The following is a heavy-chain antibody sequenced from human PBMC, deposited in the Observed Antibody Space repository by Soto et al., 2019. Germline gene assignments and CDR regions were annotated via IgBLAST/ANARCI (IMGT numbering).Heavy chain of an antibody. D-gene: IGHD6-13*01. CDR3: AKSSVWYPYFDS. J-gene: IGHJ4*02. CDR1: GFSVTNNY. Sequence: GGSLRLSCAASGFSVTNNYMNWVRQAPGKGLEWVSIIDIGGNTYYADSVKDRFTISRDNSRDTLFLQMNSLRAEDTAIYYCAKSSVWYPYFDSWGQGTLVTVSS. V-gene: IGHV3-66*01. CDR2: IDIGGNT.